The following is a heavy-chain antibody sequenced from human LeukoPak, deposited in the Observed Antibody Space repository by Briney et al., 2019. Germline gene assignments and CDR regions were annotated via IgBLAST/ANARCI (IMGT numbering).Heavy chain of an antibody. J-gene: IGHJ6*03. CDR1: GYSISSGYY. V-gene: IGHV4-38-2*01. CDR3: ARQGGSSSPYYYYYMDV. CDR2: MYHSGST. D-gene: IGHD6-13*01. Sequence: PSETLSLTCAVSGYSISSGYYWGWFRQPPGKGLEWIGCMYHSGSTYYNPSLKSRVTISVGTSKNQFSLKLSSVTAADTAVYYCARQGGSSSPYYYYYMDVWGKGTTVTVSS.